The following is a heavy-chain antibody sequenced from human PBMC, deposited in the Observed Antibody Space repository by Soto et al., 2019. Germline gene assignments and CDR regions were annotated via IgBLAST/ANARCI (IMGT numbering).Heavy chain of an antibody. CDR1: GFTFGDYA. V-gene: IGHV3-49*03. CDR2: IRSKAYGGTT. CDR3: TRDYRPLIVVVPAAIT. Sequence: GGSLRLSCTASGFTFGDYAMSWFRQAPGKGLEWVGFIRSKAYGGTTEYAASVKGRFTISRDDSKSIAYLQMNSLKTEETAVYYCTRDYRPLIVVVPAAITWGQGTLVTVSS. D-gene: IGHD2-2*01. J-gene: IGHJ5*02.